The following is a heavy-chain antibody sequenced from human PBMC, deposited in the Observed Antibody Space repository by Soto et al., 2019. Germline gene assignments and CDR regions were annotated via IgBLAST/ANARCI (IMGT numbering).Heavy chain of an antibody. CDR3: ARDSSDFTYYDFWSGYYTGKLDY. D-gene: IGHD3-3*01. CDR1: GFTFSSYW. CDR2: IKQDGSEK. Sequence: GGSLRLSCAASGFTFSSYWMSWVRQAPGKGLEWVANIKQDGSEKYYVDSVKGRFTISRDNAKNSLYLQMNSLRAEDTAVYYCARDSSDFTYYDFWSGYYTGKLDYWGQ. J-gene: IGHJ4*02. V-gene: IGHV3-7*01.